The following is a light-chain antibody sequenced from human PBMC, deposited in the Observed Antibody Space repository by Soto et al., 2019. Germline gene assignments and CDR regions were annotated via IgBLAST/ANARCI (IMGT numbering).Light chain of an antibody. CDR3: SSHTSSITVV. J-gene: IGLJ2*01. CDR2: EVS. Sequence: QSVLTQPASVSGSPGQSISISCTGTSNDVGGYDYVSWYQHHPGKAPKLMIYEVSNRPSGVSNRFSGSKSGNTASLTISGLQAEDEADYYCSSHTSSITVVFGGGTKVTVL. V-gene: IGLV2-14*01. CDR1: SNDVGGYDY.